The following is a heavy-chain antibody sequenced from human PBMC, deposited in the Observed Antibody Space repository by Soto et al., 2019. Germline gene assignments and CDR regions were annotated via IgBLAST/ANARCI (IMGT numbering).Heavy chain of an antibody. J-gene: IGHJ5*02. CDR3: ARHDDWFDT. CDR2: VYYSGAT. Sequence: SETLSLTCNVSGDSMTSPPYYWDWIRQPPGKGLEWIGTVYYSGATYYNPSLGGRLTASADTSKNYFSLRLTSVTAADTAVYYCARHDDWFDTWGQGILVTVSS. V-gene: IGHV4-39*01. CDR1: GDSMTSPPYY.